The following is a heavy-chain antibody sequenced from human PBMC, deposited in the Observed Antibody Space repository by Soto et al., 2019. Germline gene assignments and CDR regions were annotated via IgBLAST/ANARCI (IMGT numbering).Heavy chain of an antibody. J-gene: IGHJ4*02. V-gene: IGHV4-59*01. Sequence: SETLSLTCTVSGGSISSYYWSWIRQPPGKGLEWIGYIYYSGSTNYNPSLKSRVTISVDTSKNQFSLKLSSVTAADTAVYYCARGYYDILTGYPIFDYWGQGTLVTVSS. CDR1: GGSISSYY. CDR2: IYYSGST. CDR3: ARGYYDILTGYPIFDY. D-gene: IGHD3-9*01.